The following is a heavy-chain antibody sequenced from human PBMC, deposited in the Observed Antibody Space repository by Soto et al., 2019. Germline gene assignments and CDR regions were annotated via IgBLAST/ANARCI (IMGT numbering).Heavy chain of an antibody. CDR3: ARPFTAVTTLDYYYYMDV. CDR1: GGSISSSSYY. CDR2: ISYSGST. V-gene: IGHV4-39*01. J-gene: IGHJ6*03. Sequence: QLQLQESGPGLGKPSETLSLTCTVSGGSISSSSYYWGWIRQPPGKGLEWIGSISYSGSTYYNPALKSRATISVDTSENQYSLKLSSVTAADKAVYYCARPFTAVTTLDYYYYMDVWGKGTTVTVSS. D-gene: IGHD4-17*01.